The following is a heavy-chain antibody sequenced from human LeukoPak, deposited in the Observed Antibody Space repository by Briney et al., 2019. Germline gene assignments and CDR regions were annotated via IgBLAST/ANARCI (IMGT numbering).Heavy chain of an antibody. V-gene: IGHV3-7*01. J-gene: IGHJ4*02. CDR1: GFTFSSYG. Sequence: GGSLRLSCAASGFTFSSYGMSWVRQAPGKGLEWVANIKEDGSEKYYVDSVKGRFTISRDNAKNSLYLQMNSLRAEDTAVYYCARDEVPIYYEDWGQGTLVTVSS. CDR2: IKEDGSEK. CDR3: ARDEVPIYYED. D-gene: IGHD3-3*01.